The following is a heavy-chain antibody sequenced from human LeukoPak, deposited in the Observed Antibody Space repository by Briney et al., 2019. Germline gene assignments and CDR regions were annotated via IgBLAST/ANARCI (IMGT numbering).Heavy chain of an antibody. CDR1: GYTFTGYY. V-gene: IGHV7-4-1*02. CDR2: INTNTGNP. J-gene: IGHJ5*02. CDR3: ARDRLPSRMVRGVQPWFDP. Sequence: GASVKVSCKASGYTFTGYYMHSERQAPGQGLEWMGWINTNTGNPTYAQGFTGRFVFSLDTSVSTAYLQISSLKAEDTAVYYCARDRLPSRMVRGVQPWFDPWGQGTLVTVSS. D-gene: IGHD3-10*01.